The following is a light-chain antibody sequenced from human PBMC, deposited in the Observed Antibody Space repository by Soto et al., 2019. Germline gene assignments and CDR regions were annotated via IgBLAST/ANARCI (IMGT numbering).Light chain of an antibody. CDR2: GYI. CDR1: TSNIGAHYD. CDR3: QSYDSSLSSYV. Sequence: VLTQPPSVSGAPGQRVTIACTGTTSNIGAHYDVHWYQHIPGTAPKLLIYGYIHRPSGVPDRFSGSKSDTSASLAITGLQAEGEADYYCQSYDSSLSSYVFGPGTKVTVL. J-gene: IGLJ1*01. V-gene: IGLV1-40*01.